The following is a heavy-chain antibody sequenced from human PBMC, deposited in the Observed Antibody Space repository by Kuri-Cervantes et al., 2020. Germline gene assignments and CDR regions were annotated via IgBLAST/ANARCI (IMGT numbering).Heavy chain of an antibody. V-gene: IGHV1-3*01. D-gene: IGHD6-19*01. CDR3: AALNRYSSSGMDV. CDR1: GYTFTSYA. Sequence: ASVKVSCKASGYTFTSYAIHWVRQAPGQRLEWMGWINAGNGDTKYSQNLQGRVTFTRDTSASTAYMDLSSLRSEDTAVYYCAALNRYSSSGMDVWGQGTTVTVSS. J-gene: IGHJ6*02. CDR2: INAGNGDT.